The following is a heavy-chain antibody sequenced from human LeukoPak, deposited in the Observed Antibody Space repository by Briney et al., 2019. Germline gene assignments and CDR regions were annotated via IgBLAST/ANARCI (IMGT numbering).Heavy chain of an antibody. Sequence: GGSLRLSCAASGFTFSSYSMNWVRQAPGKGLEWVSSISSSSSYIYYADSVRGRFTISRDNSKNTLYLQMNSLRAEDTAVYYCAKDLEEWELKTPFDYWGQGTLVPVSS. CDR3: AKDLEEWELKTPFDY. CDR1: GFTFSSYS. D-gene: IGHD1-26*01. CDR2: ISSSSSYI. V-gene: IGHV3-21*04. J-gene: IGHJ4*02.